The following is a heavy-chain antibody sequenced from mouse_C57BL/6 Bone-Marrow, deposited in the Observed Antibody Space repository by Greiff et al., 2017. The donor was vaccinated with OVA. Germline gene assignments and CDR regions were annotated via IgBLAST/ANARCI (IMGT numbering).Heavy chain of an antibody. CDR3: ARRIYYDYDGWFAY. V-gene: IGHV1-55*01. D-gene: IGHD2-4*01. J-gene: IGHJ3*01. CDR2: IYPGSGST. Sequence: QVQLQQPGAELVQPGASVKMSCKASGYTFTSYWITWVKQRPGQGLEWIGDIYPGSGSTNYNEKFKSKATLTVDTSSSTAYMQLSSLTSEDSAVYYCARRIYYDYDGWFAYWGQGTLVTVSA. CDR1: GYTFTSYW.